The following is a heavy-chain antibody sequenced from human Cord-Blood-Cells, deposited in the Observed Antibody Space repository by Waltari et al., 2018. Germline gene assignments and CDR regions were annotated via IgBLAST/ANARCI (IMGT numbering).Heavy chain of an antibody. J-gene: IGHJ4*02. CDR3: ARGDSPAEYSFDY. V-gene: IGHV1-2*04. CDR2: INPNSGGT. D-gene: IGHD6-6*01. Sequence: QVQLVQSGAEVKPGASVKVSCKASGYTFTGYYMHWVRQAPGQGLEWMGWINPNSGGTNYAQKFQGWVTMTRDTSISTAYMELSRLRSDDTAVYYCARGDSPAEYSFDYWGQGTLVTVSS. CDR1: GYTFTGYY.